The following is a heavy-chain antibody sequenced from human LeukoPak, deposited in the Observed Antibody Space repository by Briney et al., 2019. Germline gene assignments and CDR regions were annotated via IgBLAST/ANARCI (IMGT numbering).Heavy chain of an antibody. J-gene: IGHJ4*02. CDR1: GYSFTSYW. Sequence: GESLKISCKGSGYSFTSYWIGWVRQMPGKGLEWMGIIYPGDSDTRYSPSFQGQVTSADKSISTAYLQWSSLKASDTAMYYCARQHMVRGQKGFDYWGQGTLVTVSS. CDR3: ARQHMVRGQKGFDY. V-gene: IGHV5-51*01. D-gene: IGHD3-10*01. CDR2: IYPGDSDT.